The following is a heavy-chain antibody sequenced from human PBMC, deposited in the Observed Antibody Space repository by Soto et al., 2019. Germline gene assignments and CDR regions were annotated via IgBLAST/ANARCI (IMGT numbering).Heavy chain of an antibody. CDR2: VSHDGRNT. D-gene: IGHD6-19*01. CDR3: AKGGRQWLVTSDFNY. V-gene: IGHV3-30*18. Sequence: VQLVESGGGVVQPGRSLRLSCAASGFTFSDYAMHWVRQAPGKGLGWVAVVSHDGRNTHYADSVKVRFTISRDSSKNTVSLEMTSLRAEDTAVYYCAKGGRQWLVTSDFNYWGQGALVTVSS. CDR1: GFTFSDYA. J-gene: IGHJ4*02.